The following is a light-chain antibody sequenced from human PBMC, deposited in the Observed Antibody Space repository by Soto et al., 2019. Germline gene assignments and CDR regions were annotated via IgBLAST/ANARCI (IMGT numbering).Light chain of an antibody. V-gene: IGLV2-8*01. Sequence: QSALTQPPSASGSPGQSVTISCTGSSSDVGGYNYVSWYQQHPGKAPKLMIYEVTKRPSGVPDRFSGSKSGNTASLTVSGLQAEDEAVYYCSSHGGINNVVFGGGTKVTVL. CDR1: SSDVGGYNY. J-gene: IGLJ3*02. CDR2: EVT. CDR3: SSHGGINNVV.